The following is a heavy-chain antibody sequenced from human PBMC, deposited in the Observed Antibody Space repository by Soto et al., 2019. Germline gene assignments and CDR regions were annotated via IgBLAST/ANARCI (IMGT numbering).Heavy chain of an antibody. CDR1: GFVYSNYA. J-gene: IGHJ2*01. V-gene: IGHV3-33*01. CDR3: VRGIPSQYTSDWLYWYFDL. Sequence: VQLVESGGGVVQPGRSLSLSCAASGFVYSNYAMHWVRLSPGKGLEWVALIWNDGSKKDYLDSVKGRFIISRDNSLKTLHLQMDSLRAEDAAVYFCVRGIPSQYTSDWLYWYFDLWGRGTQVTVSA. CDR2: IWNDGSKK. D-gene: IGHD6-25*01.